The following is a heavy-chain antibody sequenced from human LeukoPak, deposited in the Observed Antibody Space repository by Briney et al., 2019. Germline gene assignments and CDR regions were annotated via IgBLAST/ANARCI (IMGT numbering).Heavy chain of an antibody. CDR2: IIPIFGTA. V-gene: IGHV1-69*13. J-gene: IGHJ5*02. Sequence: SVKVSCKDSGGTFSSYAISWVRQAPGQGLEWMGGIIPIFGTANYAQKFQGRVTITADESTSTAYMELSSLRSEDTAVYYCARVGYSSRNWFDPWGQGTLVTVSS. CDR1: GGTFSSYA. D-gene: IGHD6-19*01. CDR3: ARVGYSSRNWFDP.